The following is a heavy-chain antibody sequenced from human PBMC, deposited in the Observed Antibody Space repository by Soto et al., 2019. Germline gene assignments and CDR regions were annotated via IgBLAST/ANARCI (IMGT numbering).Heavy chain of an antibody. Sequence: PGGSLRLSCAASGFTFSSYGMHWVRQAPGKGLEWVAVISYDGSNKYYADSVKGRFTISRDNSKNTLYLQMNSLRAEDTAVYYCAKDTIEESTWIQLWYFDYWGQGTLVTVSS. J-gene: IGHJ4*02. D-gene: IGHD5-18*01. CDR2: ISYDGSNK. CDR1: GFTFSSYG. V-gene: IGHV3-30*18. CDR3: AKDTIEESTWIQLWYFDY.